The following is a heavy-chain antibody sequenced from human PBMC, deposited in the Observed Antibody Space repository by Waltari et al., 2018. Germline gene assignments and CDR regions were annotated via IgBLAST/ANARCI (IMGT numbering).Heavy chain of an antibody. CDR1: GFLFSNYG. V-gene: IGHV3-48*01. Sequence: EVQLVESGGGVVQPGGSLSLSCASSGFLFSNYGMNWVSQAPGKGLEWVAHISGGGYPIYYADSVKGRFTISRDNAENSLFLQMNGLRAEDTAVYYCAPLGVSRLTWTDWGQGTLVTVSS. CDR3: APLGVSRLTWTD. D-gene: IGHD3-10*01. J-gene: IGHJ4*02. CDR2: ISGGGYPI.